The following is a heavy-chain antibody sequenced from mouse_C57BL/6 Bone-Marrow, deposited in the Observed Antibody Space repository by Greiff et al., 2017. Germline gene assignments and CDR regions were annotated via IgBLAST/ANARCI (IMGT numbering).Heavy chain of an antibody. J-gene: IGHJ3*01. V-gene: IGHV14-4*01. CDR2: IDPENGDT. Sequence: EVKLMESGAELVRPGASVKLSCTASGFNIKDDYMHWVKQRPEQGLEWIGWIDPENGDTEYASKFQGKATITVDTSSKTAYLQLSSLTSEDTAVYYCTRIAYWGQGTLVTVSA. CDR1: GFNIKDDY. CDR3: TRIAY.